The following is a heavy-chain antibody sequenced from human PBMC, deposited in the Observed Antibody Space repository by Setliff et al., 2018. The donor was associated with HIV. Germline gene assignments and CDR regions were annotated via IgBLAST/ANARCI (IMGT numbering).Heavy chain of an antibody. CDR3: ARGQVVGYTYSGIEL. V-gene: IGHV1-69*05. CDR2: LLPLFETT. Sequence: ASVKVSCKASGGTFSGSGINWVRQAPGQGFEWVGGLLPLFETTTYAQTFQGRVSITTDESTSTTYVELSSLRSDDTAVYYCARGQVVGYTYSGIELWGQGTLVTVSS. J-gene: IGHJ4*02. D-gene: IGHD5-18*01. CDR1: GGTFSGSG.